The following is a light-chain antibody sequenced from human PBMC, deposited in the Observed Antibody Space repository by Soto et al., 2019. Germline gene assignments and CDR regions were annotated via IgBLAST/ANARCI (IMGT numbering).Light chain of an antibody. V-gene: IGLV1-44*01. CDR1: SSNIGSNT. J-gene: IGLJ3*02. Sequence: QSVLTQPPSASGTPGQRVTISCSGSSSNIGSNTVNWYQQLPGTAPKLLIYSNNQRPSGVPDRFSGSKSGTSASLAISGLQYEDEADYYCAAWDDSLNGPVFGGGTHLTVL. CDR2: SNN. CDR3: AAWDDSLNGPV.